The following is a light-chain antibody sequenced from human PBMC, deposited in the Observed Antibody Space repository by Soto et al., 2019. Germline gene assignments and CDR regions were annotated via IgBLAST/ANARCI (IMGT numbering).Light chain of an antibody. CDR3: AAWDDSLNGVV. Sequence: QSVLTQPPSASGTPGQRVTISCSGSSSSIGSNTVNWYQQLPGTAPKLLIYSNNQRPSGVPDRFSGSKSGTSASLAIGGLQSEDEADYYCAAWDDSLNGVVFGGGTKVTVL. J-gene: IGLJ2*01. CDR2: SNN. V-gene: IGLV1-44*01. CDR1: SSSIGSNT.